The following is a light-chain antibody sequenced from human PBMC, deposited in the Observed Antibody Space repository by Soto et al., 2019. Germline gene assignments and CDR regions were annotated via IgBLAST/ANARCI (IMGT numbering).Light chain of an antibody. J-gene: IGLJ2*01. CDR1: SSDVGGQNY. V-gene: IGLV2-14*01. CDR2: EVS. CDR3: SSYTSSRSVV. Sequence: QSVLTQPASVSGSPGXXXXXXXTGTSSDVGGQNYVSWYQQHPGRVPRLMIYEVSNRPSGVSNRFSGSKAGNTASLTISGLQAEDEADYYCSSYTSSRSVVFGGGTKLTVL.